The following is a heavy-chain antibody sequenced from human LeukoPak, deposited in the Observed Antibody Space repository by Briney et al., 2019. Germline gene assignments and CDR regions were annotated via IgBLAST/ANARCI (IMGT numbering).Heavy chain of an antibody. D-gene: IGHD2-2*01. CDR3: ATDRIGYQLSDY. CDR2: ISYDGSKK. J-gene: IGHJ4*02. V-gene: IGHV3-30*03. Sequence: GGSLRLSCAASGFTFSSYGMHWVRQAPGKGLEWVAAISYDGSKKYYADSVKGRFTISRDNSKNTLFLQMNSLRAEDTAVYYCATDRIGYQLSDYWGQGTLVTVSS. CDR1: GFTFSSYG.